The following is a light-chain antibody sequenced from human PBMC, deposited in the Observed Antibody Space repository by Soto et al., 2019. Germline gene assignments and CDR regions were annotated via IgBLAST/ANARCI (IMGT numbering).Light chain of an antibody. CDR1: QSVISSY. V-gene: IGKV3-20*01. J-gene: IGKJ1*01. Sequence: EIVLTQSPATLSVSPGDRATLSCRASQSVISSYLAWYQQKPGQAPSLLIYGASSRATGIPDRFSGRGSGTDFTLTISRLEPEDFALYYCQQYGDSPFTFGQGTKVDIK. CDR2: GAS. CDR3: QQYGDSPFT.